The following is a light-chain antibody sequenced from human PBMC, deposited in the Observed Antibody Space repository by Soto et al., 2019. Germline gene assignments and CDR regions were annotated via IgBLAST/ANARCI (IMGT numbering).Light chain of an antibody. V-gene: IGKV1-39*01. CDR2: AAS. J-gene: IGKJ4*01. Sequence: DIQMTQSPSSLSASAGDRVTITCRASQSISSYLSWYQQKPGKAPKLLIYAASRLQSGVPSRFSGSGSGTDFTLTISSLQPEDFANYYCQQSYNTPLTFGGGTKVEIK. CDR3: QQSYNTPLT. CDR1: QSISSY.